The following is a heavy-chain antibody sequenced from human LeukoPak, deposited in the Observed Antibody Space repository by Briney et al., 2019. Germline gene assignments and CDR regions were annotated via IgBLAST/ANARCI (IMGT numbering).Heavy chain of an antibody. V-gene: IGHV4-34*01. D-gene: IGHD6-19*01. J-gene: IGHJ6*02. CDR1: GGSFIGYY. Sequence: PSETLSLTCAVYGGSFIGYYWSKIRQPPGKGLEWIGEINHSGSTNYNPSLKSRVTISVDTSKNQFSLKLSSVTAADTAVYYCASRIAVAGDYYYYGMDVWGQGTTVTVSS. CDR3: ASRIAVAGDYYYYGMDV. CDR2: INHSGST.